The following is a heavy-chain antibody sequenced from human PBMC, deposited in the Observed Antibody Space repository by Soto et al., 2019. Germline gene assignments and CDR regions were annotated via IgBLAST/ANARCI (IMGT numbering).Heavy chain of an antibody. V-gene: IGHV3-33*01. J-gene: IGHJ4*02. D-gene: IGHD3-10*01. CDR1: GFTFSSYA. CDR2: LGYDGSNK. CDR3: ARDEGVTVY. Sequence: QVQLVESGGGVVQPGRSLRLSCAASGFTFSSYAMYWVRQAPGKGLEWVAVLGYDGSNKHSEDSVKGRFTSSRDNPKNTMYLQMKSLRAEDTAVYYCARDEGVTVYWGQGSLVTVSS.